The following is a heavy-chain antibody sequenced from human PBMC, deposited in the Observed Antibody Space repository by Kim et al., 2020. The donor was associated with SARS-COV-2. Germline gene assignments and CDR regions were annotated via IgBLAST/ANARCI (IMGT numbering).Heavy chain of an antibody. D-gene: IGHD5-12*01. Sequence: GESLKISCKGSGYSFTSYWIGWVRQMPGKGLEWMGIIYPGDSDTRYSPSFQGQVTISADKSISTAYLQWSSLKASDTAMYYCARNGEGATIENYHYGMDVWGRGTTVTVS. V-gene: IGHV5-51*01. J-gene: IGHJ6*02. CDR1: GYSFTSYW. CDR2: IYPGDSDT. CDR3: ARNGEGATIENYHYGMDV.